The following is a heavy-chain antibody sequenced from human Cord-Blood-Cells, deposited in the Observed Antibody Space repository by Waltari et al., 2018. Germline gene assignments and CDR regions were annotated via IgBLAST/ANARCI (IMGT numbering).Heavy chain of an antibody. D-gene: IGHD6-13*01. V-gene: IGHV2-70*01. Sequence: QVTLRESGPALVKPTQTLTLTCTFSGFSLSTSGLCVSWIRQLPGKALEWLALIDWNDDKYYSTSLKTRLTISKDTSTNQVVLTMTNMDPVDTATYYCARIPQYSSSWFFDYWGQGTLVTVSS. CDR1: GFSLSTSGLC. J-gene: IGHJ4*02. CDR3: ARIPQYSSSWFFDY. CDR2: IDWNDDK.